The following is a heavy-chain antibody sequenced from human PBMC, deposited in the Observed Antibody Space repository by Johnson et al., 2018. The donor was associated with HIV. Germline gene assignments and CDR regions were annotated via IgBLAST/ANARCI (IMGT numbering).Heavy chain of an antibody. CDR2: ISYDGSNK. CDR1: GFTFSSYG. Sequence: QVQLVESGGGVVQPGRSLRLSCAASGFTFSSYGMHWVRQAPGKGLECVAVISYDGSNKYYADSVKGRFTISRDNSKNTLYLQMSSLRAEDTAVYYCARSNAFDIWGQGTMVTVSS. V-gene: IGHV3-30*03. J-gene: IGHJ3*02. CDR3: ARSNAFDI.